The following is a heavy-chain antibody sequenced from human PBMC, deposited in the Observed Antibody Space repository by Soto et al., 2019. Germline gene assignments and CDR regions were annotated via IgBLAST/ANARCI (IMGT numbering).Heavy chain of an antibody. J-gene: IGHJ6*02. CDR3: ARRLVRGVIIVTGSYYYGMDV. CDR1: GGSISSSSYY. D-gene: IGHD3-10*01. V-gene: IGHV4-39*01. CDR2: IYYSGST. Sequence: SETLSLTCTVSGGSISSSSYYWGWIRQPPGKGLEWIGSIYYSGSTYYNPSLKSRVTISVDTSKNQFSLKLGLVTDADTAVYYFARRLVRGVIIVTGSYYYGMDVWGQGTTVTVSS.